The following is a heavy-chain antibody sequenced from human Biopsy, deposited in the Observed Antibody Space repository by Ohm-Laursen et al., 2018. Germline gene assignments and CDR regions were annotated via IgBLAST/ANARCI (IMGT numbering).Heavy chain of an antibody. Sequence: GSLRLSCTASGFTFSIYAMSWVRQAPGKGPEWVSAITGSGGSTFYADSVKGRFTISRDNAKKSLYLQMNSLRAEDTAVYYCASAVNRRFDYWGPGTLVIVSS. V-gene: IGHV3-23*01. CDR1: GFTFSIYA. CDR2: ITGSGGST. J-gene: IGHJ4*02. D-gene: IGHD2/OR15-2a*01. CDR3: ASAVNRRFDY.